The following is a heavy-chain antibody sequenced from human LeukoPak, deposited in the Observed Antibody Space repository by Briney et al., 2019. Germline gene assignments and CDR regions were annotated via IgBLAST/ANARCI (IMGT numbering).Heavy chain of an antibody. J-gene: IGHJ4*02. D-gene: IGHD3-22*01. V-gene: IGHV3-23*01. CDR1: GFTFSNYA. Sequence: GGSLRLSCAASGFTFSNYAMSWVRQAPGKGLEWVSGISGSDGTTYYADSVKGRFTISRDNSKNTLYLQMNSLRAEDTAVYYCARTHYYDSSYFDYWGQGTLVTVSS. CDR3: ARTHYYDSSYFDY. CDR2: ISGSDGTT.